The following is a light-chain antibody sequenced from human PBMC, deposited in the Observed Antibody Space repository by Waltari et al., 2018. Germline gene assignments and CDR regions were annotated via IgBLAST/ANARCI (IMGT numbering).Light chain of an antibody. J-gene: IGLJ1*01. CDR2: DVT. V-gene: IGLV2-14*03. CDR1: FSDVGRYDY. Sequence: QSALTQPASVSGSPGQSITISCTGTFSDVGRYDYVSCYQQHPGKAPKLLIHDVTDRPSGVADRFSGSKSGNTASLTISGLQADDEADYYCTSYTSSTTTPYVFGTGTQVTV. CDR3: TSYTSSTTTPYV.